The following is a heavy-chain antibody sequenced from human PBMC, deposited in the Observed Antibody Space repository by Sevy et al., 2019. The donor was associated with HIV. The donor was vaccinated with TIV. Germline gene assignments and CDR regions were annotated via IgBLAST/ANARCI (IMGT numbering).Heavy chain of an antibody. D-gene: IGHD1-7*01. Sequence: ASVKVSCMPSGYTFTSYGISWVRQAPGQGLEWMGWISAYNGNTNYAQTLQGRLTMTTDTSTSTAYMELRSLRSDDTAVYYCARDNDWNYSYFDYWGQGTLVTVSS. CDR2: ISAYNGNT. CDR1: GYTFTSYG. J-gene: IGHJ4*02. V-gene: IGHV1-18*01. CDR3: ARDNDWNYSYFDY.